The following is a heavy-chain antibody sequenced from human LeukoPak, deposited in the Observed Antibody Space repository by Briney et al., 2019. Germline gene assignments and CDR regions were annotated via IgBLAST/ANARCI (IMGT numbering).Heavy chain of an antibody. J-gene: IGHJ6*02. V-gene: IGHV4-59*01. D-gene: IGHD3-16*02. CDR1: GASITSSY. Sequence: SETLSLTCSVSGASITSSYWSWIRQTPGKGLEWIGNIYSGSTNYNPSFESRVTVSLDTSKNQISLKLSSVTATDTAVYYCARDNGGYYDYVWGSYRPPSYGMDVWGQGTTVTVSS. CDR3: ARDNGGYYDYVWGSYRPPSYGMDV. CDR2: IYSGST.